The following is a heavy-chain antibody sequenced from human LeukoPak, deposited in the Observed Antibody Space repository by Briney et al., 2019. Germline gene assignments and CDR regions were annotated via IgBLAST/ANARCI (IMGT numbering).Heavy chain of an antibody. CDR3: ARRNIKGYYYYYMDV. CDR1: GGSISSSSYY. J-gene: IGHJ6*03. Sequence: SETLSLTCTVSGGSISSSSYYWGWIRQPPGKGLDWIGSIYYSGSTYYNPSLKSRVTISVDTSKNQFSLKLSSVTAADTAVYYCARRNIKGYYYYYMDVWGKGTTVTVSS. D-gene: IGHD4-11*01. CDR2: IYYSGST. V-gene: IGHV4-39*01.